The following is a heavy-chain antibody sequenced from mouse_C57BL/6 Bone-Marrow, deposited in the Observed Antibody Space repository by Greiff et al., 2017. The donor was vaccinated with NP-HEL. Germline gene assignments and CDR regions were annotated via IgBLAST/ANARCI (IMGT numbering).Heavy chain of an antibody. D-gene: IGHD1-1*01. V-gene: IGHV1-85*01. Sequence: VQLQESGPELVKPGASVKLSCKASGYTFTSYDINWVKQRPGQGLEWIGWIYPRDGSTKYNEKFKGKATLTVDTSSSTAYMELHSLTSEDSAVYFCARSLYYGSLYAMDYWGQGTSVTVSS. CDR1: GYTFTSYD. CDR2: IYPRDGST. CDR3: ARSLYYGSLYAMDY. J-gene: IGHJ4*01.